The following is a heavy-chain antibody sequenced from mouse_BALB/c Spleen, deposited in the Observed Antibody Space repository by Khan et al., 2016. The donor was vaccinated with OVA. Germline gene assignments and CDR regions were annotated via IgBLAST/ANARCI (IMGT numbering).Heavy chain of an antibody. Sequence: QIQLVQSGPELKKPGETVKISCKASGHTFTKYGMNWVKQAPGKGLKWMGWINTYTGEPTYADDFNGRFAFSLETSASTDYLQINNLKNEDTATYFCARPPYFSYVMDNWGQGTSVTVSS. CDR3: ARPPYFSYVMDN. D-gene: IGHD2-10*01. J-gene: IGHJ4*01. CDR2: INTYTGEP. V-gene: IGHV9-3-1*01. CDR1: GHTFTKYG.